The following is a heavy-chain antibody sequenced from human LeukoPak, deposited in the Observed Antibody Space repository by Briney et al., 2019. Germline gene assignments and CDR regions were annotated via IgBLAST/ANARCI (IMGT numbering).Heavy chain of an antibody. V-gene: IGHV4-34*01. CDR3: ARRESMIVVGSFDY. D-gene: IGHD3-22*01. CDR2: INHSGST. J-gene: IGHJ4*02. CDR1: GGSFSGYY. Sequence: SETLSLTCAVYGGSFSGYYWSWIRQPPGKGLEWSGEINHSGSTNYNPSLKSRVTISVDTSKNQFSLKLSSVTAADTAVYYCARRESMIVVGSFDYWGQGTLVTVSS.